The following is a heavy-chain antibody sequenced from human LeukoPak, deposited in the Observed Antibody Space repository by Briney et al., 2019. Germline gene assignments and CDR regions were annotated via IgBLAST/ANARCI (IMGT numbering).Heavy chain of an antibody. CDR2: ISVSGGRT. D-gene: IGHD2-15*01. V-gene: IGHV3-23*01. Sequence: PGGSLRLSCAASGFTFTTYAMAWVRQAPGKGLEWVSTISVSGGRTYYADSVKGRFTISRDNSKNTLYLQMNSLRAEDTAVYYCAKWGCSGGSCYPFDYWGQGTLVTVSS. J-gene: IGHJ4*02. CDR3: AKWGCSGGSCYPFDY. CDR1: GFTFTTYA.